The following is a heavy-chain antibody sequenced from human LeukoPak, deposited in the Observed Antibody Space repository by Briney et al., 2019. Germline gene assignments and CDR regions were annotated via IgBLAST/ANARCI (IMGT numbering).Heavy chain of an antibody. CDR3: ARVKYSSGWRYFDY. Sequence: PSETLSLTCTVSGDSISSYYWSWIRQPPGKGLEWIGYIYYSGSTKYNPSLKSRVTISVDTSKNQFSLKLNSVTAADTAVYYCARVKYSSGWRYFDYWGQGTLVTVSS. CDR1: GDSISSYY. V-gene: IGHV4-59*01. J-gene: IGHJ4*02. D-gene: IGHD6-19*01. CDR2: IYYSGST.